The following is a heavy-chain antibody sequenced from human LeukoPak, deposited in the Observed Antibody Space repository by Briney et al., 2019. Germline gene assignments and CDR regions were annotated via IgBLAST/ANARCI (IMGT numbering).Heavy chain of an antibody. CDR1: GGSIGNYH. CDR2: IHTSGST. D-gene: IGHD6-19*01. Sequence: PSETLSLTCTVSGGSIGNYHWSWIRQPAGKGLEWIGQIHTSGSTNYNPPLKSRVTVSIDTPENQLSLTIRSVTAADTAIYYCARRHISSGWSFDYWGQGTLVTVSS. J-gene: IGHJ4*02. V-gene: IGHV4-4*07. CDR3: ARRHISSGWSFDY.